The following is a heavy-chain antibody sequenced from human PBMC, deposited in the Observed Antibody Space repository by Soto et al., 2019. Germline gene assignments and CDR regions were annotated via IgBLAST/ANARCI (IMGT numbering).Heavy chain of an antibody. CDR2: ITYDGSDT. J-gene: IGHJ4*02. CDR3: AKDSVFEYSFGQHGFDS. V-gene: IGHV3-30*18. Sequence: QEQLVESGGGVVQPGTSLRLSCGASGFSFSSYGMHWVRQAPGKGLEWVAFITYDGSDTYYVDSVKGRFTVSRHKSKNTLYLQMNSLKPEDTSRYYCAKDSVFEYSFGQHGFDSWGQGTLVTVSS. CDR1: GFSFSSYG. D-gene: IGHD4-4*01.